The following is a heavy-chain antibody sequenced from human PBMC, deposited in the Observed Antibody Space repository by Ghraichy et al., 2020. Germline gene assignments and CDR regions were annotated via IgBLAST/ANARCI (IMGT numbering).Heavy chain of an antibody. Sequence: GGSLRLPCAASGFTFRTYSMHWVRQAPGKGLEWVAVISHDGNFKYYADSVKGRFTISRDNPKNTVYLEMNSLRAEDTAVYYCARDIKSSSWSYYYNAMDVWGQGTTVTVSS. D-gene: IGHD6-13*01. J-gene: IGHJ6*02. V-gene: IGHV3-30-3*01. CDR2: ISHDGNFK. CDR1: GFTFRTYS. CDR3: ARDIKSSSWSYYYNAMDV.